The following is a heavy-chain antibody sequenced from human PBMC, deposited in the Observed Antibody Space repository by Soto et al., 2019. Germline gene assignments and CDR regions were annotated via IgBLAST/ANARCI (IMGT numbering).Heavy chain of an antibody. CDR1: GFTFSTYW. CDR2: INSDGSRT. J-gene: IGHJ4*02. V-gene: IGHV3-74*01. Sequence: GGSLRLSCAPSGFTFSTYWMHWVRQAPGKGLVWVSRINSDGSRTNYADSVKGRFTISRDNAKNTLYLQVNSLTAEDTAVYYCARNHDTSGLAYWGQGTLVTVSS. D-gene: IGHD6-19*01. CDR3: ARNHDTSGLAY.